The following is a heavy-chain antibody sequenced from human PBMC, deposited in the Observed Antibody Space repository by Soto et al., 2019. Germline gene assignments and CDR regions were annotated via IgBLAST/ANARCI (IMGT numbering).Heavy chain of an antibody. Sequence: ASVKVSCKASGYTFTSFDINWVRQATGQGLEWRGWMNPNSGHTGYAQKFQGRVTMTRDTSISTAYMELSSLRYEDTAVYYCTRGRNSGDGYNGGGYWGQGTLVTVSS. D-gene: IGHD1-1*01. J-gene: IGHJ4*02. CDR2: MNPNSGHT. CDR3: TRGRNSGDGYNGGGY. CDR1: GYTFTSFD. V-gene: IGHV1-8*01.